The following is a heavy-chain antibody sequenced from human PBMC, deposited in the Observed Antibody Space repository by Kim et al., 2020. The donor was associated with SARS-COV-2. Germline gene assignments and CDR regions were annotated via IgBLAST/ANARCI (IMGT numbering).Heavy chain of an antibody. Sequence: GGSLRLSCAASGFTVYNNYMNWVRQAPGKGLAWVSVICSGGETYSAASVEGRFTISSDDSKNTLFIHMSRLSTVDTALSSCAYSGIALAAPGVAFDV. V-gene: IGHV3-53*01. J-gene: IGHJ3*01. CDR3: AYSGIALAAPGVAFDV. CDR2: ICSGGET. CDR1: GFTVYNNY. D-gene: IGHD2-21*01.